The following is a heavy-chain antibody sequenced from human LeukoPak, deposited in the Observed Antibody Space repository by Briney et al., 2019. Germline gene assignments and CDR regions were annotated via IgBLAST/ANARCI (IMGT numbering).Heavy chain of an antibody. CDR2: INPSGGST. Sequence: GASVKVSCKASGYTFTSYYMHWVRQAPGQGLEWMGIINPSGGSTSYAQKFQGRVTMTRDTSTSTVYMELSSLRSEDTAVYYCARSVFGFNCSSTSCYKSYYYMDVWGKGTTVTVSS. CDR1: GYTFTSYY. V-gene: IGHV1-46*01. J-gene: IGHJ6*03. CDR3: ARSVFGFNCSSTSCYKSYYYMDV. D-gene: IGHD2-2*02.